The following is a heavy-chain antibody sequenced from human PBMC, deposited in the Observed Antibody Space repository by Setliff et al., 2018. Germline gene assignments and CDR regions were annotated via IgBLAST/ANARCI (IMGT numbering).Heavy chain of an antibody. CDR2: INQGGGAQ. V-gene: IGHV3-7*01. D-gene: IGHD3-3*01. J-gene: IGHJ5*02. CDR3: ARDVFDFRTGQADP. CDR1: GFTFSSLW. Sequence: GGSLRLSCAASGFTFSSLWMSWVRQAPGKGLEWVANINQGGGAQFYVDSVKGRFTISRDNAKNSLYLQMSSLKAEDTAVYYCARDVFDFRTGQADPWGQGTLVTVSS.